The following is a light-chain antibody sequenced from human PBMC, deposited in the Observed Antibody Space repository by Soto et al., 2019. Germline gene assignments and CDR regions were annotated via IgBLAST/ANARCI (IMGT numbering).Light chain of an antibody. J-gene: IGKJ4*01. Sequence: VLTQSPGTLSLPPGERATLFCRAGQSVSSSDLAWYQQKPDQAPRLLIYGASSRATGTPDRFSGSGSGTDFTLTISSLEPEDVAVYYCQHYRNSPLTFGGGTKVDIK. CDR2: GAS. CDR1: QSVSSSD. CDR3: QHYRNSPLT. V-gene: IGKV3-20*01.